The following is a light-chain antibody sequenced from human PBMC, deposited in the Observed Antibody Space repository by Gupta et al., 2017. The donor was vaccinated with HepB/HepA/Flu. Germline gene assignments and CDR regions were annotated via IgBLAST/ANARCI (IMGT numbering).Light chain of an antibody. Sequence: SSELTQPPSVSVSPGKTASITCSGDKLGDKYACWYQQKPGQSPVLVIYQDSKRPSGMPERFSGSNSGNTATLTISGTQARDEADYYCQAWDSSTNVVFGGGTKLTVL. CDR1: KLGDKY. J-gene: IGLJ2*01. V-gene: IGLV3-1*01. CDR2: QDS. CDR3: QAWDSSTNVV.